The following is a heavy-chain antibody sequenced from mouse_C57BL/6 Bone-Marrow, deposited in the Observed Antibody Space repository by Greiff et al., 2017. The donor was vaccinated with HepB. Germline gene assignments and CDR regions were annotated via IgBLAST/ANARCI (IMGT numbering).Heavy chain of an antibody. CDR3: ARALYLAY. D-gene: IGHD2-12*01. V-gene: IGHV5-17*01. Sequence: EVQLVESGGGLVKPGGSLKLSCAASGFTFSDYGMHWVRQAPEKGLEWVAYISSGSSTIYYADTVKGRFTISRDNAKNTLFLQMTSLRSEDTAMYYCARALYLAYWGQGTLVTVSA. CDR2: ISSGSSTI. CDR1: GFTFSDYG. J-gene: IGHJ3*01.